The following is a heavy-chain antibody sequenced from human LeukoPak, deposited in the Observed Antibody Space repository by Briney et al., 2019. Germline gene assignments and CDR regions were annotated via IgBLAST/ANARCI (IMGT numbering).Heavy chain of an antibody. V-gene: IGHV3-48*02. Sequence: GGSLRLSCAASGFTFSSYSMIGLRQAPGKALEWGSYLSTSSSGIYYADSVGGRFTISRDNAKNSLYLQMNSLRDEDTAVYYCARRIQGMAPYYFDYWGQGTLVTVSS. CDR2: LSTSSSGI. D-gene: IGHD5-24*01. J-gene: IGHJ4*02. CDR3: ARRIQGMAPYYFDY. CDR1: GFTFSSYS.